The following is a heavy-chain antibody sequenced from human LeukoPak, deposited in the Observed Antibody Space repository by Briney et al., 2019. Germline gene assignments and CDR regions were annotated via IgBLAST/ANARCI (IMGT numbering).Heavy chain of an antibody. D-gene: IGHD6-19*01. CDR2: IYSSGTT. CDR3: ARYISGYSSVVFDY. Sequence: SETLSLTCTVSGGSISSSSDYWGWIRQPPGKGLEWIGSIYSSGTTYYNPSLKSRVTISVDTSKNQFSLKVSSVTAADTAVYYCARYISGYSSVVFDYWGQGTPVTVSS. V-gene: IGHV4-39*01. J-gene: IGHJ4*02. CDR1: GGSISSSSDY.